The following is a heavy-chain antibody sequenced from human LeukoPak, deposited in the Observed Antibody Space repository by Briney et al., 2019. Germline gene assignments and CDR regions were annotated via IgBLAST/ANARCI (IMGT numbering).Heavy chain of an antibody. Sequence: SETLSLTCAVYGGSFSGYYWSWIRQPPGKGLEWIGEINHSGSTNYNPSLKSRVTISVDTSENQFSLKLSSVTTADTAVYYCARGDGYFDYWGQGTLVTVSS. J-gene: IGHJ4*02. D-gene: IGHD5-24*01. V-gene: IGHV4-34*01. CDR1: GGSFSGYY. CDR3: ARGDGYFDY. CDR2: INHSGST.